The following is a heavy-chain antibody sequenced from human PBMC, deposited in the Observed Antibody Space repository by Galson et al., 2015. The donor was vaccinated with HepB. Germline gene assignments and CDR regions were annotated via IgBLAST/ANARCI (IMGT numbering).Heavy chain of an antibody. CDR1: GGTFSSYT. CDR3: ARGEDYYYGSRSTAGLDY. Sequence: VKVSCKASGGTFSSYTISWVRQAPGQGLEWMGRIIPILGIANYAQKFQGRVTITADKSTSTAYMELSSLRSEDTAVYYCARGEDYYYGSRSTAGLDYWGQGTLVTVSS. J-gene: IGHJ4*02. CDR2: IIPILGIA. V-gene: IGHV1-69*02. D-gene: IGHD3-10*01.